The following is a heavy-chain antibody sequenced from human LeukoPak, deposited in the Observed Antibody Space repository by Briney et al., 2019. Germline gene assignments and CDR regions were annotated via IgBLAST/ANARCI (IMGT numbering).Heavy chain of an antibody. CDR1: VCTFSICA. CDR2: IIPIFGTA. CDR3: ARPSRVVVPAAIHAFDI. V-gene: IGHV1-69*05. J-gene: IGHJ3*02. Sequence: ASVNVSFKASVCTFSICAISWVRQAPGQGLEWMGGIIPIFGTANYAQKFQGRVTITTDESTSTAYMELSSLRSEDTAVYYCARPSRVVVPAAIHAFDIWGQGTMVTVSS. D-gene: IGHD2-2*01.